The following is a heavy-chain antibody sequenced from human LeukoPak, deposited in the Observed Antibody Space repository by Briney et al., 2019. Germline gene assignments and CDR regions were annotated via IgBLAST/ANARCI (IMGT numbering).Heavy chain of an antibody. V-gene: IGHV4-59*01. CDR1: GGSISSYY. Sequence: SETLSLTCTVSGGSISSYYWSWIRQPPGKGLEWIGYIYYSGSTNYNPSLKSRVTISVDTSKNQFSLKLSSVTAADTAVYYCARSSYYVWGSYRSYYYYMDVWGKGTTVTVSS. CDR2: IYYSGST. D-gene: IGHD3-16*02. J-gene: IGHJ6*03. CDR3: ARSSYYVWGSYRSYYYYMDV.